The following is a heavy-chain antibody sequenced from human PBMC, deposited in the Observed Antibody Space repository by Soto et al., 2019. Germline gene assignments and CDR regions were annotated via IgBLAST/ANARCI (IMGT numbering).Heavy chain of an antibody. CDR1: GYTFTSYG. CDR3: ARVYCSSTSCNPHYYYYYGMDV. J-gene: IGHJ6*02. D-gene: IGHD2-2*01. CDR2: ISAYNGNT. Sequence: ASVKVSCKASGYTFTSYGISWVRQAPGQGLEWMGWISAYNGNTNYAQKLQGRVTMTTDTSTSTAYMELRSLRSDDTAVYYCARVYCSSTSCNPHYYYYYGMDVWGQGTTVTVSS. V-gene: IGHV1-18*01.